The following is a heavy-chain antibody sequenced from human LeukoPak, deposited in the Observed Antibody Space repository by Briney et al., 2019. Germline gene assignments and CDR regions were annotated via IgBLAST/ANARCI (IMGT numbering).Heavy chain of an antibody. Sequence: GASVKVSCKASGYTFTSYGISWVRQAPGQGLEWMGWISAYNGNTNYAQKLQGRVTMTTDTSTSTAYMELSSLRSEDTAVYYCATHYGDLYYFDYWGQGTLVTVSS. J-gene: IGHJ4*02. D-gene: IGHD4-17*01. CDR3: ATHYGDLYYFDY. CDR2: ISAYNGNT. V-gene: IGHV1-18*01. CDR1: GYTFTSYG.